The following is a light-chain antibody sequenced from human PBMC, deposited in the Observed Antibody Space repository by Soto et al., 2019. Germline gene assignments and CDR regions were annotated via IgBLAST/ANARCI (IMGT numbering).Light chain of an antibody. Sequence: EIVMTQSPATLSVSPGERGTLSCRASQSVSSNLAWYQQKPGQAPRPLIYGASTRATGIPARFSGSGSGTEFTLTISSLQSEDFAVYYCHQYVSWTFGQGTKVEIK. CDR1: QSVSSN. V-gene: IGKV3D-15*01. J-gene: IGKJ1*01. CDR3: HQYVSWT. CDR2: GAS.